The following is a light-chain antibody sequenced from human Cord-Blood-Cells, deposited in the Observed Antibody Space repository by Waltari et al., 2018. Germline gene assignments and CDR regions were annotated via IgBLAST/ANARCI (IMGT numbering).Light chain of an antibody. CDR2: EDS. CDR3: QAWDSSTANVV. CDR1: KLGDKY. V-gene: IGLV3-1*01. J-gene: IGLJ2*01. Sequence: SYELTHPPSVSVSPGQTASITCSGDKLGDKYACWYEQKPGQSPGLFIYEDSKRPSGIPERFSGYNSGNTAMLSISGAQAMDEADYYCQAWDSSTANVVFGGGTKLTVL.